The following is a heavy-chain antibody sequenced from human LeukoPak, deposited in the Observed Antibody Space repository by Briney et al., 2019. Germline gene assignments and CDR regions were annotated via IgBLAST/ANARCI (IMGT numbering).Heavy chain of an antibody. D-gene: IGHD1-1*01. V-gene: IGHV3-30*02. CDR2: ISFSGSNV. J-gene: IGHJ4*02. Sequence: PGGSLRLSCAASGFTFSSYGMYWLRHAPGKGLEGVSYISFSGSNVHYADSVKGRFTISRDNSKSTLFLQMNSLRPEDTAVYYCAKPTTGSPTAAGLDYWGQGTLVTVSS. CDR1: GFTFSSYG. CDR3: AKPTTGSPTAAGLDY.